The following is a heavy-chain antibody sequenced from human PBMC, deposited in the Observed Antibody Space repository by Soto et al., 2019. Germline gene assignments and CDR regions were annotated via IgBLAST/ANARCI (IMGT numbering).Heavy chain of an antibody. J-gene: IGHJ5*02. CDR3: ARGDALNWFDP. CDR2: FSYNGDT. V-gene: IGHV4-61*01. CDR1: GGSVSSGTFY. Sequence: KPSETLSLTCTVSGGSVSSGTFYWTWIRQPPGKGLEWIGFFSYNGDTNYNPSLKGRVTISVDTSKNQFSLKLTSVTAADTAVYYCARGDALNWFDPWGQGTLVTVSS.